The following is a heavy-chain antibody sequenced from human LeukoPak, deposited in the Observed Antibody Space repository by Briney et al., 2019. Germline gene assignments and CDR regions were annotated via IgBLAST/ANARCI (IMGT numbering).Heavy chain of an antibody. D-gene: IGHD6-6*01. CDR2: IKYDESEN. V-gene: IGHV3-7*01. CDR3: AVGGSSEGV. CDR1: GITFSNYW. J-gene: IGHJ6*02. Sequence: PGGSLRLSCAASGITFSNYWMSWVRQVPGKGLEWVANIKYDESENYYVDSVKGRFTIPRDNAKNSLYLQMNSLRVEDTAVYYCAVGGSSEGVWGQGTTVTVSS.